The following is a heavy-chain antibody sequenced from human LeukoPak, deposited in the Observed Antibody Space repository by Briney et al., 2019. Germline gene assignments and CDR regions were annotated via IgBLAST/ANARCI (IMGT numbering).Heavy chain of an antibody. D-gene: IGHD3-10*01. CDR1: GFTFTSYG. Sequence: GTSLRLSCAASGFTFTSYGMHWVRQSPGKGLEWVALITYDGYYKYYSDSVKGRFTISSDTSKNTLYLQMNSLRAEDTAVYYCARDLSPVVRASPMGYWGQGTLVTVSS. CDR3: ARDLSPVVRASPMGY. J-gene: IGHJ4*02. CDR2: ITYDGYYK. V-gene: IGHV3-30*03.